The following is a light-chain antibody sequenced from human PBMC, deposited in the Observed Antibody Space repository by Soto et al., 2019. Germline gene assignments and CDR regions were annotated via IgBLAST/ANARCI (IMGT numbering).Light chain of an antibody. J-gene: IGLJ2*01. CDR3: QAWDSNTVT. CDR2: QDT. CDR1: KLGEKY. Sequence: SYELTQPPSVSVSPGQTATITCSGDKLGEKYSCWYQQKPGQSPVLVIYQDTKRPSGIPERFSGSNSGNTATLTISGTQAMDEADYYCQAWDSNTVTFGGGTKVTVL. V-gene: IGLV3-1*01.